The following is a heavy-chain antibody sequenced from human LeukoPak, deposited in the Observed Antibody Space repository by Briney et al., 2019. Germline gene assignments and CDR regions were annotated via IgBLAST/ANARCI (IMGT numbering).Heavy chain of an antibody. CDR3: ARDNDSNYYYYGMDV. J-gene: IGHJ6*02. CDR1: GFTFSSYS. CDR2: ISSSSSYI. V-gene: IGHV3-21*01. D-gene: IGHD3-22*01. Sequence: GGSLRLSCAASGFTFSSYSMNWVRQAPGKGLEWVSSISSSSSYIYYADSVKGRFTISRDNAKNSLYLQMNSLRAEDTAVYYCARDNDSNYYYYGMDVWGLGTTVTVSS.